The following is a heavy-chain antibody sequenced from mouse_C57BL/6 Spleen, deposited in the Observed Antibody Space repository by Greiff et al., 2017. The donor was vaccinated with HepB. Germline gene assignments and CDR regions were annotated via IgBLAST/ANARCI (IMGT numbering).Heavy chain of an antibody. D-gene: IGHD1-1*01. CDR2: IYPGSGST. Sequence: QVQLQQPGAELVKPGASVKMSCKASGYTFTSYWITWVKQWPGQGLEWIGDIYPGSGSTNYNEKFKSKAIVTVDKCSSTAYMQLSSHTTEDSAVYYGARGSTTVVARDWFAYWGQGTLVTVSA. V-gene: IGHV1-55*01. CDR3: ARGSTTVVARDWFAY. CDR1: GYTFTSYW. J-gene: IGHJ3*01.